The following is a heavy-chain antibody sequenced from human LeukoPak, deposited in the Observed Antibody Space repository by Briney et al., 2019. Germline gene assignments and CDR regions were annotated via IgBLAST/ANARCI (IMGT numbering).Heavy chain of an antibody. CDR3: ARVPRSYYDSSGYYPRFDFDY. Sequence: GGSLRLSCAASGFTFDDYAMHWVRQAPGKGLEWVSGISWNSGSIGYADSVKGRFTISRDNAKNTLYLQMNSLRAEDTAVYYCARVPRSYYDSSGYYPRFDFDYWGQGTLVTVSS. CDR2: ISWNSGSI. D-gene: IGHD3-22*01. CDR1: GFTFDDYA. V-gene: IGHV3-9*01. J-gene: IGHJ4*02.